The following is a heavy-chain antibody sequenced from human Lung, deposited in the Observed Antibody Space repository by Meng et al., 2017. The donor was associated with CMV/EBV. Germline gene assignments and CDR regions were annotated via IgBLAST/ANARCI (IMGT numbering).Heavy chain of an antibody. D-gene: IGHD6-19*01. CDR1: GASISSSNW. CDR3: ARVGQWLPIDY. Sequence: QVQLQEAGPGLVKPSGTLSCPGAVSGASISSSNWWSWVRQPPGKGLEWIGEIYHSGSTNYNPSLKSRVTISVDKSKNQFSLNLSSVTAADTAVYYCARVGQWLPIDYWGQGTLVTVSS. V-gene: IGHV4-4*02. J-gene: IGHJ4*02. CDR2: IYHSGST.